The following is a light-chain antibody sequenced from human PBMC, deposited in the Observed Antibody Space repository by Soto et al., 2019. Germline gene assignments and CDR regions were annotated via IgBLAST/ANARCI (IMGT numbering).Light chain of an antibody. CDR3: LQSYSAQAT. J-gene: IGKJ1*01. Sequence: DIQMTQSPSSLSASVGDRVTITCRASQSIGRCLSWYQQKPGKAPKLLFYDASSLQTRVPSRFSSSGYGTDSILTFSSLKHDHIAIFHCLQSYSAQATFCEGTRVDI. CDR2: DAS. CDR1: QSIGRC. V-gene: IGKV1-39*01.